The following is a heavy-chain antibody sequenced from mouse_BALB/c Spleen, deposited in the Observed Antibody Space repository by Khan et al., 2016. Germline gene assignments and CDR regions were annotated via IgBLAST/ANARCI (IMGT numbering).Heavy chain of an antibody. CDR2: IRSTANNHAI. J-gene: IGHJ4*01. CDR1: GFTFSDAW. V-gene: IGHV6-6*01. Sequence: EVKLEESGGGLVQPGGSMKLSCAASGFTFSDAWMDWVRQSPEKGLEWVAEIRSTANNHAIYYAESVKGRFTISRDDSKSSVYLQMDSLRAEDTGIYYCIAYDYDTMDYWGQGTSVTVSS. CDR3: IAYDYDTMDY. D-gene: IGHD2-4*01.